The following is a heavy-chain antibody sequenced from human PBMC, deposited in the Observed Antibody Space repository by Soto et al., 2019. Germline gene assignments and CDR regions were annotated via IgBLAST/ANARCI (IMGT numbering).Heavy chain of an antibody. V-gene: IGHV4-39*02. D-gene: IGHD3-22*01. CDR1: GDSISSSGYY. CDR3: ARDFGTVYSDSSGYHYRGYF. Sequence: SETLSLTCSVSGDSISSSGYYWGWIRQPPGKGLEWIGTIYYSGDTYYNPSLKSRVTISVDTSKNQFSLRLRSVTAADTAVYYCARDFGTVYSDSSGYHYRGYF. CDR2: IYYSGDT. J-gene: IGHJ2*01.